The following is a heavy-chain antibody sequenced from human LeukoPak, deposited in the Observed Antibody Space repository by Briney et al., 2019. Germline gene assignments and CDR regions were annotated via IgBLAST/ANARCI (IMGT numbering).Heavy chain of an antibody. J-gene: IGHJ4*02. D-gene: IGHD2-15*01. Sequence: PGGSLRLSCAASGFTFSSYAMSWVRQAPGKGLEWVSIISGSGDSTYYADSVKGRFTISRDNSKNTLYLQMNSLRAEDTAVYYCTKKAKAHGDRYCGGGRCLQSNPFFDYWGQGTLVTVSS. V-gene: IGHV3-23*01. CDR2: ISGSGDST. CDR1: GFTFSSYA. CDR3: TKKAKAHGDRYCGGGRCLQSNPFFDY.